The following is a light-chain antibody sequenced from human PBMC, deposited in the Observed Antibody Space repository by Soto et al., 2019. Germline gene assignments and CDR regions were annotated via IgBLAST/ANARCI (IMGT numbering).Light chain of an antibody. CDR3: CSYLGRYTFVL. CDR1: SSDVGGYNS. V-gene: IGLV2-11*01. Sequence: QSALTQPRSVSGSPGQSVTISCTGTSSDVGGYNSVSWYQQYPGKAPKLIIYDVSQRPSGVPDRFSGSKSGNTASLTISGRQAEDEADYHCCSYLGRYTFVLFGGGTKLTVL. J-gene: IGLJ2*01. CDR2: DVS.